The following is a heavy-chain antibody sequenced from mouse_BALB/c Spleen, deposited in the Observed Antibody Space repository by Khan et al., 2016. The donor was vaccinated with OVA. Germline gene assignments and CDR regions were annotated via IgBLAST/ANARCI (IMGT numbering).Heavy chain of an antibody. J-gene: IGHJ4*01. CDR1: GFTFSDYG. Sequence: EVELVESGGGLVQPGGSRKLSCTASGFTFSDYGMAWVRQAPGKGPEWVAFISNLAYSIYYADTVTGRFTVSRENAKNTLYLEMSSLRSEDTAMYYCARSGAMDYWGQGTSVTVSS. V-gene: IGHV5-15*02. CDR3: ARSGAMDY. CDR2: ISNLAYSI.